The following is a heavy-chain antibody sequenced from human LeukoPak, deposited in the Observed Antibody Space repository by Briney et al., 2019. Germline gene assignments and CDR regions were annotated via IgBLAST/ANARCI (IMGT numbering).Heavy chain of an antibody. D-gene: IGHD4-23*01. CDR1: GYTFTSYD. Sequence: ASVKVSCKASGYTFTSYDINWVRQATGQGLEWMGWMNPNSGNTGYAQKFQGRVTMTRNTSISTAYMELSSLRSEDTAVYCCARDLTTVVTRDAFDIWGQGTMVTVSS. J-gene: IGHJ3*02. CDR2: MNPNSGNT. V-gene: IGHV1-8*01. CDR3: ARDLTTVVTRDAFDI.